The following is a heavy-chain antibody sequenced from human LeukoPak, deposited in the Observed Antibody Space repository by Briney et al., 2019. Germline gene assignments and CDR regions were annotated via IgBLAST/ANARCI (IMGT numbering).Heavy chain of an antibody. CDR3: AKAAYYYGSGSYYYFDY. D-gene: IGHD3-10*01. CDR2: ISWNSGSI. V-gene: IGHV3-9*03. Sequence: GGSLRLSCAASGFTFDDYAMHWVRQAPGKGLEWVSGISWNSGSIGYADSVKGQFTISRDNAKNSLYLQMNSLRAEDMALYYCAKAAYYYGSGSYYYFDYWGQGTLVTVSS. CDR1: GFTFDDYA. J-gene: IGHJ4*02.